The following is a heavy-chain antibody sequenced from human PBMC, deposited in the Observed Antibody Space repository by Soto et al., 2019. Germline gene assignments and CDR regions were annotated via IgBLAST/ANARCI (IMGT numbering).Heavy chain of an antibody. CDR1: GYSFTGYN. D-gene: IGHD3-9*01. CDR3: ARDGKGDYYLLTGYYNYYGMDV. CDR2: INPNSGGT. V-gene: IGHV1-2*02. Sequence: ASVKVSCKASGYSFTGYNLHWVRQAPGQGLEWMGWINPNSGGTNYAQKFQGRVTMTRDTSISLAYMELSRPRSDDTAVYYCARDGKGDYYLLTGYYNYYGMDVWGQGTTVTVSS. J-gene: IGHJ6*02.